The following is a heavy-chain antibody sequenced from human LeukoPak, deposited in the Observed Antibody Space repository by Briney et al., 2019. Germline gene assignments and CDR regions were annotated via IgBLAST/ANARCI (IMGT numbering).Heavy chain of an antibody. J-gene: IGHJ4*02. CDR3: TGGSGWYSPDY. Sequence: PGGSLKLSCAASGFTFSGSVMHWVRQASGKGLEWVGRITSKPNSYATVYAASVKGRFTISSDDSKNTAYLQMNSLKTEDTAVYYCTGGSGWYSPDYWGQGTRVTVSP. V-gene: IGHV3-73*01. CDR2: ITSKPNSYAT. D-gene: IGHD6-19*01. CDR1: GFTFSGSV.